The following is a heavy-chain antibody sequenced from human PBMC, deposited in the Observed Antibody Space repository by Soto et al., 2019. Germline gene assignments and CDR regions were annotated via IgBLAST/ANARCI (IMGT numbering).Heavy chain of an antibody. CDR2: ISSVGSNK. CDR3: AREYCSSTSCYLKDYFDH. J-gene: IGHJ4*02. V-gene: IGHV3-30-3*01. Sequence: GGSLTLSWAASGFTLSSYAMHWVRQAPGKGLEWVAVISSVGSNKYYAGSVKGRLTLSTDNCKNTLYLQMNSLRAEDTAVYYCAREYCSSTSCYLKDYFDHWGQGTLVTVSS. D-gene: IGHD2-2*01. CDR1: GFTLSSYA.